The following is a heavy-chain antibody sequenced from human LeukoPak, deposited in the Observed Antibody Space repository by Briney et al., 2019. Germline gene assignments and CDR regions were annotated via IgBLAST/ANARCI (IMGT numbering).Heavy chain of an antibody. J-gene: IGHJ4*02. V-gene: IGHV3-30*18. D-gene: IGHD5-18*01. Sequence: PGGSLRLSCAASGFTFSSYGMHWVRQAPGKGLEWVAVISYDGSNKYYADSVKGRFTISRDNSKNTLYLQMNSLRAEDTAVYYCAKDLDSYGHYPFWGQGTLVTVSS. CDR2: ISYDGSNK. CDR1: GFTFSSYG. CDR3: AKDLDSYGHYPF.